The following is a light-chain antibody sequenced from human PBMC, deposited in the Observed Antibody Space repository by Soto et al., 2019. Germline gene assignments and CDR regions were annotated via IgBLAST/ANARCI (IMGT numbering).Light chain of an antibody. CDR1: SSDVGGYNY. V-gene: IGLV2-14*01. CDR2: EVT. CDR3: SSYTVIGTYV. J-gene: IGLJ1*01. Sequence: LTQPASVSGSPGQSITISCTGTSSDVGGYNYVSWYQQHPGKAPKLMIYEVTNRPSGVSTRFSGSKSGNTASLIISGLQAEDEADYYCSSYTVIGTYVFGTGTKVTVL.